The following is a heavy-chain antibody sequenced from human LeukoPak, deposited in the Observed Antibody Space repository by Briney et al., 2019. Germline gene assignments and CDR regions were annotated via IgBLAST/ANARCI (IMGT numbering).Heavy chain of an antibody. J-gene: IGHJ6*03. CDR1: GGSISSYY. CDR2: IYHSGST. Sequence: SETLSLTCTDSGGSISSYYWSWIRQPPGKGLEWIGSIYHSGSTYYNPSLKSRVTISVDTSKNQFSLKLSSVTAVDTAVYYCARVSSGWYEFYYYYYMDVWGKGTTVTVSS. D-gene: IGHD6-19*01. V-gene: IGHV4-38-2*02. CDR3: ARVSSGWYEFYYYYYMDV.